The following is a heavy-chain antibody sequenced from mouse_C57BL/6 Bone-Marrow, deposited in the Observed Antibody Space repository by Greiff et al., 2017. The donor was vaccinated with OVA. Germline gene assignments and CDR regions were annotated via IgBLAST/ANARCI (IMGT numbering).Heavy chain of an antibody. CDR1: GYAFSSYW. J-gene: IGHJ2*01. D-gene: IGHD2-12*01. CDR2: IYPGDGAP. Sequence: VQLQQSGPELVKPGASVKISCKASGYAFSSYWMNWVKQRPGKGLEWIGRIYPGDGAPNYNGKFKGKATLTADKSSSTAYMQLSSLTSENSAVDCCARGNYSNDVHYWGQGTTLTVSS. CDR3: ARGNYSNDVHY. V-gene: IGHV1-82*01.